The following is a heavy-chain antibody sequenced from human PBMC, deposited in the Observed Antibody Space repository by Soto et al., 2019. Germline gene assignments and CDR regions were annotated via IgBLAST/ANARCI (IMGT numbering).Heavy chain of an antibody. CDR2: VSHDGRST. Sequence: PGGSLRLSCPASGFTFCDYAMHWVRQSLGKGLEWVAVVSHDGRSTHYADSVKGRFTISRDNSKNTLYLQMNSLRAEDTAVYDCARGYDSSGYYGKGLYYYYYGMDVWGQGT. CDR3: ARGYDSSGYYGKGLYYYYYGMDV. J-gene: IGHJ6*02. V-gene: IGHV3-30*03. CDR1: GFTFCDYA. D-gene: IGHD3-22*01.